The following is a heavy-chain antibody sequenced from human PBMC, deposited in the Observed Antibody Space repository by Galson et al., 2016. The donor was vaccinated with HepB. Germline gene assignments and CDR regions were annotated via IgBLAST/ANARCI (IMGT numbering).Heavy chain of an antibody. D-gene: IGHD1-14*01. J-gene: IGHJ3*01. Sequence: SLRLSCAASGYTFSSYIIHWVRQAPGKGLEWVSVISYLGISQDYADSAKGRFTISRDDSKNTLYMQLNGLRPEDTAVYYCARAGGTTSIFAFDLWGRGTLVTVSS. CDR1: GYTFSSYI. CDR2: ISYLGISQ. CDR3: ARAGGTTSIFAFDL. V-gene: IGHV3-30*03.